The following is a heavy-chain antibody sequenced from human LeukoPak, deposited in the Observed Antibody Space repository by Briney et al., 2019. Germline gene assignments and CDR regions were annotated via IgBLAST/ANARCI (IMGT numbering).Heavy chain of an antibody. V-gene: IGHV1-58*02. CDR3: ARITMVRGATPHDY. Sequence: SVKVSCKASGFTFTSSAMQWVRQARGQRLEWIGWIVVGSGNTNYAQKFQERVTISVDTSKNQFSLKLSSVTAADTAVYYCARITMVRGATPHDYWGQGTLVTVSS. D-gene: IGHD3-10*01. CDR1: GFTFTSSA. CDR2: IVVGSGNT. J-gene: IGHJ4*02.